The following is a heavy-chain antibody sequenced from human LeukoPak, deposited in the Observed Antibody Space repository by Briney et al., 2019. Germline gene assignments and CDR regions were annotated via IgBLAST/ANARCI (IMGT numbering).Heavy chain of an antibody. CDR3: GALSSSSFDY. Sequence: ASVKVSCKASGYTFTSYGISWVRQAPGQGLEWMGGIIPIFGTANYAQKFQGRVTITADESTSTAYMELSSLRSEDTAVYYCGALSSSSFDYWGQGTLVTVSS. CDR1: GYTFTSYG. J-gene: IGHJ4*02. V-gene: IGHV1-69*13. D-gene: IGHD6-13*01. CDR2: IIPIFGTA.